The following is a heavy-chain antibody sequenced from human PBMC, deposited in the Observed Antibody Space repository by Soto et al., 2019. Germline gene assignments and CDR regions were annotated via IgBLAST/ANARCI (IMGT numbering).Heavy chain of an antibody. Sequence: GGSLRLSCEVSGFIFSDYAMTWVRQPPGKGLEWLSLISGSGDNIYYADSVKGRFTISRDDSKNTLYLQMNSLRAEDAAMYYCAKARAGFGEYDYWGQGTLVTVSS. V-gene: IGHV3-23*01. J-gene: IGHJ4*02. D-gene: IGHD3-10*01. CDR3: AKARAGFGEYDY. CDR2: ISGSGDNI. CDR1: GFIFSDYA.